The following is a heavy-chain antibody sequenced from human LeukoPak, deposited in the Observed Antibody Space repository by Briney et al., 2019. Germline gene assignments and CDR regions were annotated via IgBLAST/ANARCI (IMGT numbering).Heavy chain of an antibody. D-gene: IGHD6-6*01. V-gene: IGHV3-33*01. CDR1: GLTFSSYG. J-gene: IGHJ3*02. Sequence: GGSLRLSCAASGLTFSSYGMHWVRQAPGKGLEWVAVIWYDGSNKYYADSVKGRFTISRDNSKNTLYLQMNSLRAEDTAVYYCARDFSPLEYSSSYNDAFDIWGQGTMVTVSS. CDR3: ARDFSPLEYSSSYNDAFDI. CDR2: IWYDGSNK.